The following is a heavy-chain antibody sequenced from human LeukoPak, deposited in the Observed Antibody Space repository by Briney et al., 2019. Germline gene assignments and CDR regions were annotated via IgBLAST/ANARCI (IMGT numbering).Heavy chain of an antibody. Sequence: SETLSLTCTVSGGSISSYYWSWIRQPPGKGLEWIGRIYTSGSTNYNPSLKSRVTMSVDTSKNQFSLKLSSVTAADTAVYYCAKQYNSGWSDAFDIWGQGTMVSVSS. J-gene: IGHJ3*02. CDR1: GGSISSYY. CDR2: IYTSGST. CDR3: AKQYNSGWSDAFDI. D-gene: IGHD6-19*01. V-gene: IGHV4-4*07.